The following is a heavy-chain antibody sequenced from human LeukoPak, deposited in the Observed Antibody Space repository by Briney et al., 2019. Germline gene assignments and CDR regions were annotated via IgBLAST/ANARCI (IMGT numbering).Heavy chain of an antibody. Sequence: PGGSLRLSCAASGFTFSSYAMSWVRQAPGKGLEWVSVISGSASSTYYADSVKGRFTISRDNSKNTLYLQMNSLSAEDTAVYYCAKAQYYYGSGHFDYWGQGTLVTASS. D-gene: IGHD3-22*01. CDR3: AKAQYYYGSGHFDY. CDR1: GFTFSSYA. V-gene: IGHV3-23*01. J-gene: IGHJ4*02. CDR2: ISGSASST.